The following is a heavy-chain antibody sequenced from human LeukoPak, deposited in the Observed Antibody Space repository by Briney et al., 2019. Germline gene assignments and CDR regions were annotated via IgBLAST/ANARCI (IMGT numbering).Heavy chain of an antibody. CDR2: IKQDGSQR. J-gene: IGHJ5*02. CDR3: ARVGVPTYWFDP. D-gene: IGHD2-8*01. V-gene: IGHV3-7*01. Sequence: GGSLRLSCTASGFTFSDYWMTWVRQAPGKGPEWVANIKQDGSQRYYVDSVRGRFTISRDNAKNSLFLQMNGLRAEDTAVYYCARVGVPTYWFDPWGQGTLVTVSS. CDR1: GFTFSDYW.